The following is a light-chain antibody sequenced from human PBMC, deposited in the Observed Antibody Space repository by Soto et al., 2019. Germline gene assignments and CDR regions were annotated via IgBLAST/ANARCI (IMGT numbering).Light chain of an antibody. Sequence: QSALTQPPSASGSPGQSVTISCTGTSSDIGTYKYVSWYQQHPGKAPKLMIYEVSQRPSGVPNRFSGSKSANTASLTVSGLQAEDEADYYCSSYAGSNNVVFGGGTKLIVL. V-gene: IGLV2-8*01. CDR3: SSYAGSNNVV. J-gene: IGLJ2*01. CDR1: SSDIGTYKY. CDR2: EVS.